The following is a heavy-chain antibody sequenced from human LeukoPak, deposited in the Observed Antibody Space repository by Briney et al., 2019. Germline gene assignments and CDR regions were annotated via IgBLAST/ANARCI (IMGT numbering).Heavy chain of an antibody. CDR2: IYTSGST. J-gene: IGHJ3*02. CDR3: ARADNLGDAFDI. V-gene: IGHV4-61*09. CDR1: GGSISSGSYY. Sequence: PSQTLSLTCTVSGGSISSGSYYWSWIRQPAGKELEWIGHIYTSGSTNYNPSLKSRVTISVDTSKNQFSLKLSSVTAADTAVYYCARADNLGDAFDIWGQGTMVTVSS. D-gene: IGHD1-14*01.